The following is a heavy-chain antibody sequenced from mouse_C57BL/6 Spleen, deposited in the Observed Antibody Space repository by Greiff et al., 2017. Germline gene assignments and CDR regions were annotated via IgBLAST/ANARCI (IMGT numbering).Heavy chain of an antibody. D-gene: IGHD1-1*02. J-gene: IGHJ4*01. Sequence: QVQLQQPGAELVRPGSSVKLSCKASGYTFTSYWMHWVKQRPIQGLEWIVNIDPSDSETHYNQKFKDKATLTVDKSSSTAYMQLSSLTSEDSAVYYWAISMDGDAMYYWGQGTSVTVSS. CDR3: AISMDGDAMYY. CDR2: IDPSDSET. V-gene: IGHV1-52*01. CDR1: GYTFTSYW.